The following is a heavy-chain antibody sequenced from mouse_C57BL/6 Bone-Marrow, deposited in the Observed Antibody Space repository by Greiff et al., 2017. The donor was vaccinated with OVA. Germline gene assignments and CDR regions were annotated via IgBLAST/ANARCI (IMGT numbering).Heavy chain of an antibody. Sequence: VQLKESGPELAKPGASVKIPCKASGYTFTDYNMDWVKQSHGKSLEWIGDINSNNGGTIYNQKFKGKATLTVDKSSSTAYMELRSLTSEDTAVYYCARVGYYDYDGGAWFAYWGQGTLVTVSA. CDR1: GYTFTDYN. J-gene: IGHJ3*01. CDR2: INSNNGGT. CDR3: ARVGYYDYDGGAWFAY. V-gene: IGHV1-18*01. D-gene: IGHD2-4*01.